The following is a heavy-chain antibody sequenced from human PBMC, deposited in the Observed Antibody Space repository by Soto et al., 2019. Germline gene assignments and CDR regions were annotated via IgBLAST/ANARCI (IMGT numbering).Heavy chain of an antibody. Sequence: PSETLSLTCTVSGGSVSSASDYWSWIRQPPGKGLEWIGYIYYSGSTNYNPSLKSRVTISVDTSKNQFSLKLSSVTAADTAVYYCARDQDCSGGSCYSSGFDYWGQGTLVTVSS. CDR3: ARDQDCSGGSCYSSGFDY. D-gene: IGHD2-15*01. V-gene: IGHV4-61*01. CDR1: GGSVSSASDY. CDR2: IYYSGST. J-gene: IGHJ4*02.